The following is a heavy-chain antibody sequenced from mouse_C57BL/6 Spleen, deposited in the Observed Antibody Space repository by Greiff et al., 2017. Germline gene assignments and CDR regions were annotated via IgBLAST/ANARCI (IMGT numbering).Heavy chain of an antibody. CDR3: ARGFYGTYAMDY. V-gene: IGHV1-55*01. CDR1: GYTFTSYW. Sequence: QVQLQQPGAELVKPGASVKMSCKASGYTFTSYWITWVKQRPGQGLEWIGDIYPGSGSTNYNEKFKSKATLTVDTSSSTAYMQLNSLTSEDSAVYYCARGFYGTYAMDYWGQGTSVTVSS. D-gene: IGHD1-1*01. J-gene: IGHJ4*01. CDR2: IYPGSGST.